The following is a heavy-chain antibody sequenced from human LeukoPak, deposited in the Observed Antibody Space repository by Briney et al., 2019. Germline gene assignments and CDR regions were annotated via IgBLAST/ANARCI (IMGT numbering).Heavy chain of an antibody. CDR1: GFTISDYY. V-gene: IGHV3-11*04. CDR2: ISSSGSTI. Sequence: GGSLRLSCAASGFTISDYYMSWIRQAPGKGLEWVSYISSSGSTIYYADSVKGRFTISRDNAKNSLYLQMNSLRAEDTAVYYCARDLWGYDSSGYGLPLDYWGQGTLVTVSS. D-gene: IGHD3-22*01. J-gene: IGHJ4*02. CDR3: ARDLWGYDSSGYGLPLDY.